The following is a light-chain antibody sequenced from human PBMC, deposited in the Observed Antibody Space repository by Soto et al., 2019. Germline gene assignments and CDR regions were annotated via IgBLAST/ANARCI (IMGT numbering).Light chain of an antibody. J-gene: IGKJ4*01. CDR3: QQYNNWPLT. V-gene: IGKV3-15*01. Sequence: EVVMTQSPATLSVSPGERATLSCRASQSVSRNLAWYQQTPGQAPRLLIYGASTRATGVPARFSGSGSGTEFTLTVGTLQSEDFAVYFCQQYNNWPLTFGGGTEVEF. CDR2: GAS. CDR1: QSVSRN.